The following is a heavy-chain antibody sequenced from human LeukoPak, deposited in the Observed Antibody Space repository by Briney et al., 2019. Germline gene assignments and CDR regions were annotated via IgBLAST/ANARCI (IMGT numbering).Heavy chain of an antibody. CDR1: GFTFSSYA. CDR2: ISYDGSNK. Sequence: GGSLRLSCAASGFTFSSYAMSWVRQAPGKGLEWVTIISYDGSNKYYADSVKGRFTISRDNSKNTLYLQMNSLRAEDTAVYYCARDGDYALWKYYFDYWGQGTLVTVSS. J-gene: IGHJ4*02. CDR3: ARDGDYALWKYYFDY. V-gene: IGHV3-30-3*01. D-gene: IGHD4-17*01.